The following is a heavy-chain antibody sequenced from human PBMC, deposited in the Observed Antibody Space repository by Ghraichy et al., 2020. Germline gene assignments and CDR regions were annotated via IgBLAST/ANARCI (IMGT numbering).Heavy chain of an antibody. CDR1: GFTFTSNA. V-gene: IGHV3-23*01. CDR3: AIRMLGYCCTNWCYFSMDF. J-gene: IGHJ6*02. D-gene: IGHD2-2*01. CDR2: ISGTGDTT. Sequence: GALTLSCATSGFTFTSNAMSWVRQAPGKGLEWVSAISGTGDTTYHADSVKGRFTISRDNSKNTLYLQMNSLRAEDTAVYYCAIRMLGYCCTNWCYFSMDFWGQGTAVTVSS.